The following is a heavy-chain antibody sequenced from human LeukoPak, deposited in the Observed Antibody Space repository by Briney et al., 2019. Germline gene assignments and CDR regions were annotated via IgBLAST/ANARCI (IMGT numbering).Heavy chain of an antibody. CDR1: GYSFTSYW. CDR2: IYPGDSDT. Sequence: GESLKISGKGSGYSFTSYWIGWVRQMPGKGLEWMGIIYPGDSDTRYSPSFQGQVTISADKSISTAYLQWSSLKASDTAMYYCARRSLRYCSSTSCPSGRGNWFDPWGQGTLVTVSS. V-gene: IGHV5-51*01. J-gene: IGHJ5*02. CDR3: ARRSLRYCSSTSCPSGRGNWFDP. D-gene: IGHD2-2*01.